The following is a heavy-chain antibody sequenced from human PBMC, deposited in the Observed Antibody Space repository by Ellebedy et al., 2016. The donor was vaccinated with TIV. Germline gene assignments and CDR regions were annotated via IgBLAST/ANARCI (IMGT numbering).Heavy chain of an antibody. CDR1: GFRLSTHG. V-gene: IGHV3-30*02. Sequence: GESLKISCVASGFRLSTHGMHWVRQAPGKGLEWVAFIWYDGSHKSHADSVKGRFTISRDNSKNTLYLEMNNLRAEDTAVYYCAKDGNGEGWLDPWGQGTLVTVSS. J-gene: IGHJ5*02. D-gene: IGHD4-17*01. CDR2: IWYDGSHK. CDR3: AKDGNGEGWLDP.